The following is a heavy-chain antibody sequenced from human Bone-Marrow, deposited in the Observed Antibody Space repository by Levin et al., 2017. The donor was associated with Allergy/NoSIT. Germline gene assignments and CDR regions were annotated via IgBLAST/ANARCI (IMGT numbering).Heavy chain of an antibody. J-gene: IGHJ4*02. D-gene: IGHD3-10*01. CDR2: INWNGGST. V-gene: IGHV3-20*04. CDR1: GFTFDDHG. CDR3: ARVGYGSGVYYFGY. Sequence: GGSLRLSCAASGFTFDDHGMSWVRQAPGKGLEWVSGINWNGGSTGYADPVKGRFTISRDNAKNSLYLQMNSLRAEDTALYYCARVGYGSGVYYFGYWGQGTLVTVYS.